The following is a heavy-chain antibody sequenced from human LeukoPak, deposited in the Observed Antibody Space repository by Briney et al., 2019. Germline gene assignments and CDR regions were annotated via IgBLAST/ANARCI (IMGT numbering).Heavy chain of an antibody. D-gene: IGHD3-10*01. V-gene: IGHV3-11*04. CDR1: GFTFSDYY. CDR2: ISSSGSTI. Sequence: GGSLRLSCAASGFTFSDYYMNWVRQAPGKGLEWVSYISSSGSTIYYADSVKGRFTISRDNAKNSLYLQMNSLRAEDTAVYYCARKASYGSGSYFDYWGQGTLVTVSS. J-gene: IGHJ4*02. CDR3: ARKASYGSGSYFDY.